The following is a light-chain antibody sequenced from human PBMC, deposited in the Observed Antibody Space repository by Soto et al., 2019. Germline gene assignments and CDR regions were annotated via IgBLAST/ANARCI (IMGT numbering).Light chain of an antibody. CDR3: SSFSANDNVV. CDR2: EVN. Sequence: QSALTQPPSASGSPGQSVTISCTGTSRDVGCYDYVCWYQQHPGKAPKLMIYEVNKRPSGVPDRFSGSKSGNTASLTVSGLQAGDEADYYCSSFSANDNVVFGRGTKVTVL. V-gene: IGLV2-8*01. CDR1: SRDVGCYDY. J-gene: IGLJ3*02.